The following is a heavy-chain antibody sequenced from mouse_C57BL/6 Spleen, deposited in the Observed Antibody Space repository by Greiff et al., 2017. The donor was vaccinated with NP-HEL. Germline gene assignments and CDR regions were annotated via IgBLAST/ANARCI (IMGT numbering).Heavy chain of an antibody. V-gene: IGHV5-9-1*02. D-gene: IGHD4-1*01. Sequence: EVQGVESGEGLVKPGGSLKLSCAASGFTFSSYAMSWVRQTPEKRLEWVAYISSGGDYIYYADTVKGRFTISRDNARNTLYLQMSSLKSEDTAMYYCTREMGRDSLFDYWGQGTTLTVSS. J-gene: IGHJ2*01. CDR1: GFTFSSYA. CDR3: TREMGRDSLFDY. CDR2: ISSGGDYI.